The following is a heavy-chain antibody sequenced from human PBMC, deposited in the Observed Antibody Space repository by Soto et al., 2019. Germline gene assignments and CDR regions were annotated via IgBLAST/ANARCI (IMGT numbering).Heavy chain of an antibody. CDR2: IYYSGST. V-gene: IGHV4-59*01. CDR3: AMSVDIEPFDY. Sequence: PSETLSLTCTVSGGSISSYYWSWIRQPPGKGLEWIGYIYYSGSTNYNPSPKSRVTISVDTSKNQFSLKLSSVTAADTAVYYCAMSVDIEPFDYWGQGTLVTVSS. J-gene: IGHJ4*02. D-gene: IGHD5-12*01. CDR1: GGSISSYY.